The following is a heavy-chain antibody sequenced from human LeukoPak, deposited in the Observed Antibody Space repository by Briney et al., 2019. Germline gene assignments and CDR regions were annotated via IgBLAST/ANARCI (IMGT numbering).Heavy chain of an antibody. CDR3: ARAEWGSYDFWSGKPPRPTHLDV. Sequence: SVKVSCKASGGTFSSYAISWVRQAPGQGLEWMGGIIPIFGTANYAQKFQGRVTITADESTSTAYMELSSLRSEDTAAYYCARAEWGSYDFWSGKPPRPTHLDVWGKGTTVTVSS. J-gene: IGHJ6*04. D-gene: IGHD3-3*01. CDR1: GGTFSSYA. CDR2: IIPIFGTA. V-gene: IGHV1-69*13.